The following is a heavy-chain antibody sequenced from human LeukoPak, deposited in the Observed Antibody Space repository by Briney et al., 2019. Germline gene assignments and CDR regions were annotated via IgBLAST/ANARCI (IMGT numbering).Heavy chain of an antibody. CDR1: GGSINISY. J-gene: IGHJ3*02. D-gene: IGHD6-13*01. Sequence: SETLSLTCTVSGGSINISYWSWIRQPPGKGLEWIGYIYYRGSTNYNPSLKSRVTISVDTSKNQYTLKLSSVTAADTAVYYCARSGVFTGYDAFDIWGQGTRVTVSS. CDR2: IYYRGST. V-gene: IGHV4-59*08. CDR3: ARSGVFTGYDAFDI.